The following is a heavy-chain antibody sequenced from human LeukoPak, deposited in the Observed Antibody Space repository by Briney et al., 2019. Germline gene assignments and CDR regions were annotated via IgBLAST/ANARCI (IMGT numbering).Heavy chain of an antibody. CDR1: GGSFSGYY. CDR3: ARRAIVGATRYEGNDY. V-gene: IGHV4-34*01. D-gene: IGHD1-26*01. J-gene: IGHJ4*02. CDR2: INHSGST. Sequence: SETLSLTCAVYGGSFSGYYWSWIRQPPGKGLEWIGEINHSGSTNYNPSLKSRVTISVDTSKNQFSLKLSSVTAADTAVYYCARRAIVGATRYEGNDYWGQGTLVTVSS.